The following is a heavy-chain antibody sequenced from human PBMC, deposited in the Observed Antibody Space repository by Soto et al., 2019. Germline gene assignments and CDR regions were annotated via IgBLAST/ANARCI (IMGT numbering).Heavy chain of an antibody. Sequence: QVQLVQSGAEVKKPGSSVTVSCTVSGDTFSTSTINWVRQAPRQGLEWMGRIIPVLGPPNYSQTFQGRLTITADTSTNTVYMELSSLRSEDTAVYFCSRRGHDSLSVDFDRWGQGTLVTVSS. D-gene: IGHD5-12*01. V-gene: IGHV1-69*08. CDR2: IIPVLGPP. CDR3: SRRGHDSLSVDFDR. CDR1: GDTFSTST. J-gene: IGHJ4*02.